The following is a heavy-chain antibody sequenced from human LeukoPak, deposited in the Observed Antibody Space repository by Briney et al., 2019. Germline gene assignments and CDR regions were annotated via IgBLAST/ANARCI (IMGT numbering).Heavy chain of an antibody. CDR1: GFTLGNYC. Sequence: GGSLRLSCAASGFTLGNYCMHWVRQAPGKGPMWVSRICPDGTVTNYADSVKARFIISRDNARNTVYLQMNSLRVEDTAVYYCVRDFRSADYWGQGTLVTVSS. CDR2: ICPDGTVT. CDR3: VRDFRSADY. V-gene: IGHV3-74*01. J-gene: IGHJ4*02.